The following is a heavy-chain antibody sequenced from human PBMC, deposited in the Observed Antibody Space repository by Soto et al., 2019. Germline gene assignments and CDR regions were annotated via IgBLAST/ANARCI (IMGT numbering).Heavy chain of an antibody. D-gene: IGHD4-17*01. V-gene: IGHV1-8*01. CDR1: GYTFTSYD. CDR2: MNPNSGNT. Sequence: ASVKVSCKASGYTFTSYDINWVRQATGQGLEWMGWMNPNSGNTIYAQKFQGRVTMTEDTSTDTAYMELSSLRSEDTAVYYCATHNYGDQAGLDYWGQGTLVTVSS. CDR3: ATHNYGDQAGLDY. J-gene: IGHJ4*02.